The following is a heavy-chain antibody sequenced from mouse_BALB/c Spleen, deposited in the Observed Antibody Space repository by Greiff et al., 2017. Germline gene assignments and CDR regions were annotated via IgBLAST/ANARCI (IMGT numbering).Heavy chain of an antibody. D-gene: IGHD1-1*01. CDR2: IRNKANGYTT. CDR3: ARDSHYYGSIYAMDY. J-gene: IGHJ4*01. V-gene: IGHV7-3*02. CDR1: GFTFTDYY. Sequence: EVQLVESGGGLVQPGGSLRLSCATSGFTFTDYYMSWVRQPPGKALEWVGFIRNKANGYTTEYSASVKGRFTISRDNSQSDLYLHMNTLRAEDSASEYSARDSHYYGSIYAMDYWGQGTSVTVSS.